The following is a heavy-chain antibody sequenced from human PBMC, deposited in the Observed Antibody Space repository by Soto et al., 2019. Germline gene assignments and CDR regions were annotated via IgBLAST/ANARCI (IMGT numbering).Heavy chain of an antibody. Sequence: SETLSLTCPVPGISISSQDLSWILQPPGKGLEWFGYIYYSGSTNYNPSLKSRVTILVDTSKNQVSLKLSSVTAADTAVYYCARDITGMGNWADPWGQGTLVTVS. CDR3: ARDITGMGNWADP. D-gene: IGHD1-20*01. CDR2: IYYSGST. CDR1: GISISSQD. J-gene: IGHJ5*02. V-gene: IGHV4-59*11.